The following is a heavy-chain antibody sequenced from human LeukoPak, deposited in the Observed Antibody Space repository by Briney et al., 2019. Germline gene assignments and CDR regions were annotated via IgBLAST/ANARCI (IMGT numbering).Heavy chain of an antibody. D-gene: IGHD6-19*01. Sequence: GASVKVSCKASGYTFTSYGISWVRQAPGQGLEWMGWISAYNGNTNYAQKLQGRVTMTTDTSTSTAYMELRSLRSEDTAVYYCARSVRTSQWLAFDYWGQGTLVTVSS. CDR3: ARSVRTSQWLAFDY. CDR2: ISAYNGNT. CDR1: GYTFTSYG. J-gene: IGHJ4*02. V-gene: IGHV1-18*01.